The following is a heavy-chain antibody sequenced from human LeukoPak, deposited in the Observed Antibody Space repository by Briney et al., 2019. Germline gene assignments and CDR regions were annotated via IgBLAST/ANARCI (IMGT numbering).Heavy chain of an antibody. V-gene: IGHV4-59*12. J-gene: IGHJ6*03. CDR3: AKYGSGSYSENYYMDV. Sequence: SETLSLTCTVSGGSISSYYWSWIRQPPGKGLEWIGYIYYSGSTNYNPSLKSRVTISADTSKNQFSLKLSSVTAADTAVYYCAKYGSGSYSENYYMDVWGKGTTVTVSS. CDR2: IYYSGST. CDR1: GGSISSYY. D-gene: IGHD3-10*01.